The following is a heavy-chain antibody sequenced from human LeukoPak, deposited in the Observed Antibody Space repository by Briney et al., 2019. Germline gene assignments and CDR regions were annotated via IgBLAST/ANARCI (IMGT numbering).Heavy chain of an antibody. J-gene: IGHJ3*02. CDR1: GFTFSNAW. Sequence: KPGRSLRLSCAASGFTFSNAWMSWVRQAPGKGLEGVGRIKSKTDGGTTDYAAPVKGRFTISRDDSKNTLYLQMNSLKTEDTAVYYCTTTLKVVVAADDAFDIWGQGTVVTVSS. CDR3: TTTLKVVVAADDAFDI. D-gene: IGHD2-15*01. V-gene: IGHV3-15*01. CDR2: IKSKTDGGTT.